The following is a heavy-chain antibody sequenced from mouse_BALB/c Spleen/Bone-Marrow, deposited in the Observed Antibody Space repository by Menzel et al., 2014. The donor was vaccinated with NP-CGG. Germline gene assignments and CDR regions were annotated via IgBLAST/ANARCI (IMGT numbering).Heavy chain of an antibody. Sequence: VHLVESGAELVRPWTSVKVSCKASGYAFTNYLIEWIKQRPGQGLEWIGVINPGSGGTNYNEKFKGKATLTADKSSSTAYMQLSSLTSDDSAVYFCARNANWLFTYWGQGTLVTVSA. CDR2: INPGSGGT. CDR1: GYAFTNYL. J-gene: IGHJ3*01. CDR3: ARNANWLFTY. D-gene: IGHD4-1*01. V-gene: IGHV1-54*01.